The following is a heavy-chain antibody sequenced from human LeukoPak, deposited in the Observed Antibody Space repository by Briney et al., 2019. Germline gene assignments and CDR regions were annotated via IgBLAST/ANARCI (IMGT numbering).Heavy chain of an antibody. Sequence: GGSLRLSCAASGFTFSSYAMHWVRQAPGKGLEYVSAISSNGGSTYYANSVKGRFTISRDNSKNTLYLQMGSLRAEDMAVYYCARTRKMIQLWEPTPADSGYWGQGTLVTVSS. CDR1: GFTFSSYA. D-gene: IGHD5-18*01. J-gene: IGHJ4*02. CDR2: ISSNGGST. V-gene: IGHV3-64*01. CDR3: ARTRKMIQLWEPTPADSGY.